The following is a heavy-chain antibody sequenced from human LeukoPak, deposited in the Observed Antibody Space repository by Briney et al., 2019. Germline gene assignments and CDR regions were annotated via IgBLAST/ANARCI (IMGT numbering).Heavy chain of an antibody. V-gene: IGHV3-48*03. CDR1: GFTFSSYE. J-gene: IGHJ4*02. CDR2: ISDVGGT. Sequence: GGSLRLSCAASGFTFSSYEMSWVRQAPGKGLEWDSYISDVGGTHYADSVKGRFTISRDNAKNSLFLQMNSLRAEDTAVYYCARENSGYDGGFDYWGQGTLVTVSS. D-gene: IGHD5-12*01. CDR3: ARENSGYDGGFDY.